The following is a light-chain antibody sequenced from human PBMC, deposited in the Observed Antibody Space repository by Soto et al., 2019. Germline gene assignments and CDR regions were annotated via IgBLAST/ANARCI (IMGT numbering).Light chain of an antibody. V-gene: IGKV3-11*01. CDR3: QQRTHSPLT. CDR2: DAS. Sequence: EIVMTQSPATLSVSPGGRVTLSCRASQSASSYLAWYQQKPGQAPRLLIYDASNRATGIPARFSGSGSGTDFTLTISSLEPEDFAVYYCQQRTHSPLTFGGGTKVDIK. J-gene: IGKJ4*01. CDR1: QSASSY.